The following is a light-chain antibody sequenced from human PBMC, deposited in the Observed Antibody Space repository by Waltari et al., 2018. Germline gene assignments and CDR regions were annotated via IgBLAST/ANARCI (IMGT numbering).Light chain of an antibody. CDR1: NSDVGSYNY. CDR2: EVT. V-gene: IGLV2-14*01. Sequence: QSALTQPASVSGSPGQSITISCTGTNSDVGSYNYVSWYQQHPGKAPKLMIYEVTNRPSGLSNRVSVSKSGNTASLTITELQAEDEADYYCSSYAGNDLVIFGGGTKLTVL. CDR3: SSYAGNDLVI. J-gene: IGLJ2*01.